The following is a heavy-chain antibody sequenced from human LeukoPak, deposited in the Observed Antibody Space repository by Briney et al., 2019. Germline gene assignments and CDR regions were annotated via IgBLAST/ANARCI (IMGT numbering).Heavy chain of an antibody. D-gene: IGHD6-19*01. J-gene: IGHJ4*02. CDR3: ASRYSSGWYYFDY. V-gene: IGHV1-69*13. CDR1: GGTFSNYA. Sequence: ASVKVSCKASGGTFSNYAISWVRQAPGQGLEWMGGIIPIFGTANYAQKFQGRVTITADESTSTAYMELSSLRSEDTAVYYCASRYSSGWYYFDYWGQGTLVTVSS. CDR2: IIPIFGTA.